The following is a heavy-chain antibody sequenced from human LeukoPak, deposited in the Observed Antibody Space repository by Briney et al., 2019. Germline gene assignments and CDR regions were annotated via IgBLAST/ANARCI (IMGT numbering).Heavy chain of an antibody. Sequence: GASVKVSCKVSGSTLSDLSIHWVRQAPGKGLEYVGGSDPEDGETFHAQNFQGRLTMTEDTSIDTAYMELTRLRSEDTAVYYCVTDRARLFWYFDLWGRGTLVTVSS. V-gene: IGHV1-24*01. CDR3: VTDRARLFWYFDL. D-gene: IGHD4/OR15-4a*01. CDR1: GSTLSDLS. CDR2: SDPEDGET. J-gene: IGHJ2*01.